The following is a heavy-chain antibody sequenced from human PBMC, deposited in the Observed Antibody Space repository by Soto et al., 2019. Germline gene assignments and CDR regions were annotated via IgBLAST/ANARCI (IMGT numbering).Heavy chain of an antibody. CDR2: IHHSRST. J-gene: IGHJ5*02. CDR3: ARVPDR. V-gene: IGHV4-30-2*01. CDR1: GGSISGGGYS. D-gene: IGHD2-2*01. Sequence: QLQLQESGSGLVKPSQTLSLTCAVSGGSISGGGYSWSWIRQPPGKGPEWIGYIHHSRSTYHNPSTQRRATTTVGRSKSQCSLKLSSATAADAAVYFCARVPDRGGQGPLVTVSS.